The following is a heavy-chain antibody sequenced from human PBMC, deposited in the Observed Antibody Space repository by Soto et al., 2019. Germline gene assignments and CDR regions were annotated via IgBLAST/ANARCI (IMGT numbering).Heavy chain of an antibody. D-gene: IGHD2-21*01. CDR1: GFSLSTSGVG. CDR2: IYWDDDK. V-gene: IGHV2-5*02. Sequence: SGPTLVNPTQTLTLTCTFSGFSLSTSGVGVGWIRQPPGKALEWLALIYWDDDKRYSPSLRSRLTISKDTSKNQVVLTMTNMEPVDTAKYYCIQSRFGGDCLNSYASHYYYGMDVWGQGTTVPVSS. CDR3: IQSRFGGDCLNSYASHYYYGMDV. J-gene: IGHJ6*02.